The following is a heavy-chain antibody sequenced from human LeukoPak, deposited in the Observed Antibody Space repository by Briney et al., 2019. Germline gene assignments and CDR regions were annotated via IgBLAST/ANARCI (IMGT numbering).Heavy chain of an antibody. CDR3: ARARGAPFDY. J-gene: IGHJ4*02. CDR2: INHSGST. V-gene: IGHV4-34*01. Sequence: PSDTLSLTCAVYGESFSGYYWSWIRQPPGKGLEWIGEINHSGSTNYNPSLKSRVTISGDTSKNQFSLKLSSVTAADTAVYYCARARGAPFDYWGQGSLVTVSS. CDR1: GESFSGYY. D-gene: IGHD3-10*01.